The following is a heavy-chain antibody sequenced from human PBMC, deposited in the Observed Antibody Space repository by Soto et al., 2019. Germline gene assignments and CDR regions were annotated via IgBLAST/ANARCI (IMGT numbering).Heavy chain of an antibody. D-gene: IGHD2-15*01. CDR1: GFTFSNFA. CDR2: ISYDGNTA. CDR3: ARDPHCSGGSCYYSMDV. V-gene: IGHV3-30-3*01. J-gene: IGHJ6*02. Sequence: GGSLRLSCAASGFTFSNFAVHWVRQAPGKGLEWVSFISYDGNTAYYADSVKGRFTISRDNSKNTLYLQMNSLRAEDTAVYYCARDPHCSGGSCYYSMDVWGQGTTVTVSS.